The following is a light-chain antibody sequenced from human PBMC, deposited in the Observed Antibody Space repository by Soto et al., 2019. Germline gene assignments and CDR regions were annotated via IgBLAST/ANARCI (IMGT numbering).Light chain of an antibody. Sequence: EIMLTQSPATLSLSPGERATLSCRASQSVSSYLAWYQQKPGQAPRLLIYDASNRATGVPARFSGSGSGTDFTLTISSLEPEDFAVYYCQQYTTSSWTFGQGTKVDIK. V-gene: IGKV3-11*01. J-gene: IGKJ1*01. CDR1: QSVSSY. CDR3: QQYTTSSWT. CDR2: DAS.